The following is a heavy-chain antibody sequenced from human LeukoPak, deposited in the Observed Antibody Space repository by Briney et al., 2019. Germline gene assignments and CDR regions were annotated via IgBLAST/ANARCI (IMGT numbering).Heavy chain of an antibody. V-gene: IGHV4-34*01. J-gene: IGHJ4*02. CDR1: GGSFSGYY. CDR2: INHSGST. Sequence: SETLSLTCAVYGGSFSGYYWSWIRQPPGKGLEWIGEINHSGSTNYNPSLKSRVTISVDTSKNQFSLKLSSVTAADTAVYYCARDPRRTGYYFDYWGQGTLVTVSS. D-gene: IGHD7-27*01. CDR3: ARDPRRTGYYFDY.